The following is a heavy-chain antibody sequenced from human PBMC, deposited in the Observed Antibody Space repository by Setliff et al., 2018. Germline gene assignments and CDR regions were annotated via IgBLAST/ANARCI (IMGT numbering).Heavy chain of an antibody. D-gene: IGHD6-19*01. J-gene: IGHJ3*02. CDR3: IRDTSGRDAFDI. CDR1: GFTFGSYA. CDR2: ISGYGSRT. Sequence: GGSLSLSCAASGFTFGSYAMTWVRQAPGKGLEWVSGISGYGSRTYYADSVKGRSTISRDNSQNTMYLQMNSLRAEDTAVYYCIRDTSGRDAFDIWGQGTMVTVSS. V-gene: IGHV3-23*01.